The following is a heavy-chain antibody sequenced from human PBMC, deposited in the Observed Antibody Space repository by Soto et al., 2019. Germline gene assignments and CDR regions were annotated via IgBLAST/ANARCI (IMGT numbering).Heavy chain of an antibody. Sequence: PGGSLRLSCAASGFTFGSYAMSWVRQAPGRGLEWVSAISGSGGSTYYADSVKGRFTISRDNSKNTLYLQMNSLGAEDTAIYYCAKEIVAGAYVETSAFDFWGQGTLVTVSS. J-gene: IGHJ4*02. CDR2: ISGSGGST. V-gene: IGHV3-23*01. CDR1: GFTFGSYA. D-gene: IGHD3-22*01. CDR3: AKEIVAGAYVETSAFDF.